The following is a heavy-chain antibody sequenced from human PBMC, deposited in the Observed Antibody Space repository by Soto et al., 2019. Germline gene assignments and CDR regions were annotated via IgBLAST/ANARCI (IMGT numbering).Heavy chain of an antibody. CDR2: IIPIFGTA. CDR1: GGTFSSYA. J-gene: IGHJ6*02. D-gene: IGHD4-17*01. Sequence: QVQLVQSGAEVKKPGSSVKVSCKASGGTFSSYAISWVRQAPGQGLEWMGGIIPIFGTANYAQKFQGRVTISAYXXTXTXXMELSSLRSEDTAVYYCARDFIGTTVTTGNYGMDVWGQGTTVTVSS. V-gene: IGHV1-69*12. CDR3: ARDFIGTTVTTGNYGMDV.